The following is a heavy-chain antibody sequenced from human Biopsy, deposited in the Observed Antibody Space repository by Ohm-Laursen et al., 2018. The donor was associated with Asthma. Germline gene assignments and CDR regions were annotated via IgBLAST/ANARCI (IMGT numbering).Heavy chain of an antibody. V-gene: IGHV1-18*01. CDR1: GYTFNSAG. J-gene: IGHJ6*02. CDR2: ISVYNGNT. D-gene: IGHD3-10*01. CDR3: ARAVDYSHYYGIDV. Sequence: SVKVSCKTSGYTFNSAGITWVRQAPGQGLEGMGWISVYNGNTKVAQKLQDRVTMITDTSTSTAYMELRSLRSDDTAVYFCARAVDYSHYYGIDVWGQGTTVTVS.